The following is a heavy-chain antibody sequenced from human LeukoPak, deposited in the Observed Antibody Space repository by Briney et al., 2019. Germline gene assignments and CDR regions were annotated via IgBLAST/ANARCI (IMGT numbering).Heavy chain of an antibody. D-gene: IGHD6-13*01. J-gene: IGHJ4*02. CDR2: IHFSGSA. Sequence: SETLSLTCTVSGGSISGSSYYWAWLRQPPGKGLEWIGNIHFSGSAYYNPSLQSRVTMPVDTSKNQFSLKLNSVTAADTAVYYCARVSSSWPHYYFDYWGQGTRVTASS. CDR3: ARVSSSWPHYYFDY. CDR1: GGSISGSSYY. V-gene: IGHV4-39*07.